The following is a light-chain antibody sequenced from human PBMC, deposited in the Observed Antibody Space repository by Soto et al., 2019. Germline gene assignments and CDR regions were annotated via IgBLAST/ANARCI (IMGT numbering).Light chain of an antibody. CDR3: QQSYSTPRT. CDR2: SAS. V-gene: IGKV1-39*01. CDR1: HIIDIY. Sequence: HIPHSPSSLSSSVLYIFTITFLSIHIIDIYLNFYQHKPGKSPNLLIYSASTLQSGVPSRFSGSGSGTDFTLTISALQPEDFTTYYCQQSYSTPRTFGQGTKVDIK. J-gene: IGKJ1*01.